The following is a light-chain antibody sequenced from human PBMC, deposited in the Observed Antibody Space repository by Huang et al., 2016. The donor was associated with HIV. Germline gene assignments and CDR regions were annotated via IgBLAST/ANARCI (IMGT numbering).Light chain of an antibody. Sequence: EIVLTQSPGTLSLSLGERATLSCRASQTIASAFLAWYQQKPGQAPRLLIYGASNRATGIPDRFSGSGSGTDFTLTISRLEPDDFAVFYCHQYSSSPLTFGQGTRLEIK. CDR2: GAS. CDR3: HQYSSSPLT. CDR1: QTIASAF. J-gene: IGKJ5*01. V-gene: IGKV3-20*01.